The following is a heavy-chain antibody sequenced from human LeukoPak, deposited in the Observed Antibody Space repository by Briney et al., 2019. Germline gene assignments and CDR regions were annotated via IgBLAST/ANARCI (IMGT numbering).Heavy chain of an antibody. CDR2: IYYSGST. CDR1: GYSISSGYY. CDR3: ARHRGFLEWLPIYYFDY. V-gene: IGHV4-38-2*01. Sequence: SETLSLTCAVSGYSISSGYYWGWIRQPPGKGLEWIGSIYYSGSTYCNPSLKSRVTISVDTSKNQFSLKLSSVTAADTAVYYCARHRGFLEWLPIYYFDYWGQGTLVTVSS. J-gene: IGHJ4*02. D-gene: IGHD3-3*01.